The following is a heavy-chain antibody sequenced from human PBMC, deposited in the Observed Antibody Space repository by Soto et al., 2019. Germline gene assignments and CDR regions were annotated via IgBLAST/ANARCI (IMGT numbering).Heavy chain of an antibody. CDR1: LVTFTSSS. CDR2: IIAYNGNT. Sequence: ASVKPPCNAYLVTFTSSSVRCVRQARGQGLEWIGWIIAYNGNTNYAQKFQGRVTMTTDTSTSTAYMELRSLRSDDTAVYYCARGISLTTDDAFDIWGQGTMVTVSS. V-gene: IGHV1-18*01. J-gene: IGHJ3*02. CDR3: ARGISLTTDDAFDI. D-gene: IGHD1-1*01.